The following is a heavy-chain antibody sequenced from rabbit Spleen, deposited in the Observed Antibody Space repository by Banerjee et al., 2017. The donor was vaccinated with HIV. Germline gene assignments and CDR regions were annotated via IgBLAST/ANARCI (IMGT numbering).Heavy chain of an antibody. V-gene: IGHV1S40*01. Sequence: SLEESGGDLVKPGASLTLTCTASGFTISISDWIYWVRQAPGKGLEWIGYIDPIFGTTYYASWAKGRFTISKTSSTTVTLQVTRLTAADTATYFCARDTSSSFSSYGMDLWGPGTLVTVS. CDR1: GFTISISDW. D-gene: IGHD1-1*01. CDR2: IDPIFGTT. CDR3: ARDTSSSFSSYGMDL. J-gene: IGHJ6*01.